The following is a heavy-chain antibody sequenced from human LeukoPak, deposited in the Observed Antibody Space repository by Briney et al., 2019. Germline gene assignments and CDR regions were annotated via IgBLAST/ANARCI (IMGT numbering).Heavy chain of an antibody. Sequence: SETPSLTCTVSGGSITSYYWSWIRQPAGKGLEWIGRIYTSGSTNYNPSLKSRVTISVDTSKNQFSLKLSSVTAADTAVYYCAREGVGYSYAYDYWGQGTLVTVSS. CDR3: AREGVGYSYAYDY. CDR2: IYTSGST. J-gene: IGHJ4*02. D-gene: IGHD5-18*01. V-gene: IGHV4-4*07. CDR1: GGSITSYY.